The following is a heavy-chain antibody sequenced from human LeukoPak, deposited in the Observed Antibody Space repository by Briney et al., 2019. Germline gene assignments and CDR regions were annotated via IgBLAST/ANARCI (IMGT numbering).Heavy chain of an antibody. J-gene: IGHJ3*01. V-gene: IGHV3-43*02. Sequence: GGSLRLSCVASGITFEDYGIHWVRQAPGKGLEWVSLICRKGDKTYYVDSVKGRFTVSRDNSRNTLYLQMDSLRDEDTAFYYCAVPTIYGVGAFDVWGQGTMLMVSS. D-gene: IGHD2/OR15-2a*01. CDR3: AVPTIYGVGAFDV. CDR1: GITFEDYG. CDR2: ICRKGDKT.